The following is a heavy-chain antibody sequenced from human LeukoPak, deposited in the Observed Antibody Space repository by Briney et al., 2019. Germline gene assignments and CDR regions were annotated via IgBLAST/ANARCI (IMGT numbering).Heavy chain of an antibody. D-gene: IGHD3-9*01. CDR3: ARDNYDILTGYLTNYFDY. CDR1: GFTLSRYE. CDR2: ISSSSSTI. V-gene: IGHV3-48*03. Sequence: GGSLRLSCAASGFTLSRYEMNWVRQAAGKGLEGVSYISSSSSTIYYADSVKGRFTISRDNAKNSLYLQMNSLRAEDTAVYYCARDNYDILTGYLTNYFDYWGQGTLVTVSS. J-gene: IGHJ4*02.